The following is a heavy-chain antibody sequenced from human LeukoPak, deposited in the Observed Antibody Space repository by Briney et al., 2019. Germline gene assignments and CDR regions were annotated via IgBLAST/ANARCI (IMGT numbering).Heavy chain of an antibody. D-gene: IGHD2-21*01. V-gene: IGHV4-34*01. Sequence: PSETLSLTCAVYGGSFSGYYWSWIRQPPGKGLEWIGEINHSGSTNYNPSLKSRVTISVDTSKNQFSLKLSSVTAADTAVYYCARQGLGIAYCGGDCPKGGFDYWGQGTLVTVSS. CDR2: INHSGST. J-gene: IGHJ4*02. CDR3: ARQGLGIAYCGGDCPKGGFDY. CDR1: GGSFSGYY.